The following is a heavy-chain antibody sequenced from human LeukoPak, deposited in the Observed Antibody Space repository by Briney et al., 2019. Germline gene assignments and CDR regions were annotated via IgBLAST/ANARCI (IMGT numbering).Heavy chain of an antibody. V-gene: IGHV4-31*03. J-gene: IGHJ4*02. CDR1: SLPINSGGYY. D-gene: IGHD5-24*01. CDR3: ARDPGRRWLQHTL. Sequence: SQTLSLNCTVFSLPINSGGYYWSWIRQHPGKGLEWIGYICYSGSTYYNPSLKSRVTISVDTSKTQFTLKLSSVTAADTAVYYCARDPGRRWLQHTLCGQGTLVTVSS. CDR2: ICYSGST.